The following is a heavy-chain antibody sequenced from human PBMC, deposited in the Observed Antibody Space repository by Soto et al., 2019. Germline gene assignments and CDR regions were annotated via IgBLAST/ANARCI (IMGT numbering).Heavy chain of an antibody. D-gene: IGHD3-3*01. V-gene: IGHV4-34*01. CDR3: ERVDFWLYYHGMDV. CDR1: GGSFSGYY. CDR2: INHSGRT. Sequence: SETLPVSCAVYGGSFSGYYRNWIRQLPGKGLEWIVEINHSGRTNYNPPLKSRVTISVDTSKNQFSLKLRSVTAADTAVYYCERVDFWLYYHGMDVWGQGTTVTVSS. J-gene: IGHJ6*02.